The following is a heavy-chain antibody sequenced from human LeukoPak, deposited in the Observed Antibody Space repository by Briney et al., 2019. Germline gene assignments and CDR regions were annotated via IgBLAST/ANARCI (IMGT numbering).Heavy chain of an antibody. CDR1: GGSFSGYY. D-gene: IGHD6-13*01. J-gene: IGHJ1*01. Sequence: SETLSLTCAVYGGSFSGYYWSWIRQPPGKGLEWIGEINHSGSTNYNPSLTSRVAISVDTSKNQFSLKLSSVTAADTAVYYCARRSSSWQLTGYFQHWGQGTLVTVSS. V-gene: IGHV4-34*01. CDR3: ARRSSSWQLTGYFQH. CDR2: INHSGST.